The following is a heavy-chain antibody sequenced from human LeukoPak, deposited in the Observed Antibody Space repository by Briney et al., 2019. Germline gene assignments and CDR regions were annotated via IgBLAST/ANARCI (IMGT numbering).Heavy chain of an antibody. D-gene: IGHD6-13*01. J-gene: IGHJ4*02. CDR3: ARDLAAAFDY. Sequence: GGSLRLSCAASGFTFSSYGMHCVRQAPGKGLGSVAVIWYDGSNKDYADSVKGRFTISRDNSKNTLYLQMNSLRAEDTAVYYCARDLAAAFDYWGQETLVTVSS. CDR1: GFTFSSYG. CDR2: IWYDGSNK. V-gene: IGHV3-33*01.